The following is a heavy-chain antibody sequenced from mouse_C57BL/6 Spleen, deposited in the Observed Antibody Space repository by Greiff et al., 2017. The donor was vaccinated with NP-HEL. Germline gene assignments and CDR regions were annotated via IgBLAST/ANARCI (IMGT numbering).Heavy chain of an antibody. CDR2: INPGSGGT. J-gene: IGHJ2*01. V-gene: IGHV1-54*01. CDR3: ARSGYYGSSYVLFDY. CDR1: GYAFTNYL. Sequence: VKLMESGAELVRPGTSVKVSCKASGYAFTNYLIEWVKQRPGQGLEWIGVINPGSGGTNYNEKFKGKATLTADKSSRTAYMQLSSLTSEDSAVYFCARSGYYGSSYVLFDYWGQGTTLTVSS. D-gene: IGHD1-1*01.